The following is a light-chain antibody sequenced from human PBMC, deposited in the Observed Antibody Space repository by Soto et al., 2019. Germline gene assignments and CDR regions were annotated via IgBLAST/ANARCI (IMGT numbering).Light chain of an antibody. CDR3: QQYDNPPLT. CDR1: QDITNY. J-gene: IGKJ4*01. Sequence: DLQMTQSPSSLSASVGDRVTITCQASQDITNYLNWYQQKPGKAPTLLIFDASILDTGVSSRFSGSGSGTDFTLTISGLQPEDVATYFCQQYDNPPLTFGGGTRVEIK. V-gene: IGKV1-33*01. CDR2: DAS.